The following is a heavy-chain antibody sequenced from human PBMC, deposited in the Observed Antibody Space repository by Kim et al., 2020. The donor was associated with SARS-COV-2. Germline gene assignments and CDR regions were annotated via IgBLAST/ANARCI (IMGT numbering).Heavy chain of an antibody. CDR1: GDSISSNSAA. D-gene: IGHD3-10*01. Sequence: SQTLSLTCAISGDSISSNSAAWNWIRQSPSRGLELLGRTYYRSKWYNDYAVSVNSRITINPDTSKNQFSLQLNSVTPEDTAVYYCARDVLLTTTMFRGVRPYSGMDVWGEGTTVPVSS. J-gene: IGHJ6*04. CDR3: ARDVLLTTTMFRGVRPYSGMDV. CDR2: TYYRSKWYN. V-gene: IGHV6-1*01.